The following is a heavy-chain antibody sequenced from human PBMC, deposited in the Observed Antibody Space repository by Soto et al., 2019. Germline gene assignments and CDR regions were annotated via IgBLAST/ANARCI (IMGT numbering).Heavy chain of an antibody. D-gene: IGHD2-8*02. CDR3: VRDLHEPLATDALRVAN. CDR1: GFTFSSYE. V-gene: IGHV3-48*03. J-gene: IGHJ4*02. CDR2: ISSTGSGT. Sequence: EMQLVESGGGLVQPGGSLRLSCAASGFTFSSYEMHWVRQAPGKGLEWISYISSTGSGTLYADSVRGRFTMSRDNTKNSVSLQMSSLRAEVTAVYYRVRDLHEPLATDALRVANWGQGTQVTVSS.